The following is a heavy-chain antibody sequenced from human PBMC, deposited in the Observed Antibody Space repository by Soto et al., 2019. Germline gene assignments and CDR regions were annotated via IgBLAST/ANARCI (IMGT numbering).Heavy chain of an antibody. D-gene: IGHD1-26*01. CDR1: GGSFRNYY. CDR2: IYHSGST. Sequence: PSETLSLTCGVYGGSFRNYYWSWIRQPPGKGLEWMGYIYHSGSTHYNPSLNSRLTISIDTSTNRFSLNLTSVTAADTAVYFCARLRWETENNWFDPWGQGALVTVSS. J-gene: IGHJ5*02. V-gene: IGHV4-59*08. CDR3: ARLRWETENNWFDP.